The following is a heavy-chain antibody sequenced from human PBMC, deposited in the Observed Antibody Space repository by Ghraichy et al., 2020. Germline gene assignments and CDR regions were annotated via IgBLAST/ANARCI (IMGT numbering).Heavy chain of an antibody. D-gene: IGHD4-17*01. Sequence: SETLSLTCTVSGGSISSYYWSWIRQPPGKGLEWIGYIYTSGSTNYNPSLKSRVTISVDTSKNQFSLKLSSVTAADTAVYYCARRNEGYGDYVSPRGYDGYYYGMDVWGQGTTVTVSS. CDR3: ARRNEGYGDYVSPRGYDGYYYGMDV. V-gene: IGHV4-4*09. J-gene: IGHJ6*02. CDR1: GGSISSYY. CDR2: IYTSGST.